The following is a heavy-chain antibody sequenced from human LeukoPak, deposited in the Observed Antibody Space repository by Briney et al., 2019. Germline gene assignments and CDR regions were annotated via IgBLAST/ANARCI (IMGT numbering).Heavy chain of an antibody. J-gene: IGHJ5*02. CDR1: GGTFSSYA. CDR2: IIPIFGTA. D-gene: IGHD5-12*01. V-gene: IGHV1-69*05. CDR3: AREDIVATMMSRFDP. Sequence: SVKVSCKASGGTFSSYAISWVRQAPGQGLEWMGRIIPIFGTANYAQKFQGRVTITTDESTSTAYVELSSLRSEDTAVYYCAREDIVATMMSRFDPWGQGTLVTVSS.